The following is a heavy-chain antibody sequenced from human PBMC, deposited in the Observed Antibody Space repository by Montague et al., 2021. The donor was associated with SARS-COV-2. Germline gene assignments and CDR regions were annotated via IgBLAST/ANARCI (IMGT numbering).Heavy chain of an antibody. D-gene: IGHD3-10*01. V-gene: IGHV3-30-3*01. J-gene: IGHJ3*02. CDR2: LSYDGSNK. Sequence: SLRLSCAASVFTVSSYAMHWVRQAPGKGLEWVAVLSYDGSNKYYXDSFKVRFTISRDNSKNTLYLQMNSLRAEDTAVYYCARAAQKQYVLLWFGELLHDACDIWGQGTMVTVSS. CDR1: VFTVSSYA. CDR3: ARAAQKQYVLLWFGELLHDACDI.